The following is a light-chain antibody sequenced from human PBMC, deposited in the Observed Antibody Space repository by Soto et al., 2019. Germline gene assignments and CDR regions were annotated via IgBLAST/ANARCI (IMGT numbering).Light chain of an antibody. Sequence: EIVLTQSPATLSLSPGEIATLSCRASQSVSSYLAWYQQKPGQAPRLLIYAASNRATGIPARFSGSGSGTDFTRPISSLEPEDFAVYYCQQRSNWPPSITFGQGTRLEIK. CDR2: AAS. V-gene: IGKV3-11*01. CDR3: QQRSNWPPSIT. CDR1: QSVSSY. J-gene: IGKJ5*01.